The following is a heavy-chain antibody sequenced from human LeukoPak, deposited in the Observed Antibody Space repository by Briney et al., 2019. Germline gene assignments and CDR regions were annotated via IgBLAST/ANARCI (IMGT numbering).Heavy chain of an antibody. V-gene: IGHV3-48*01. D-gene: IGHD6-13*01. J-gene: IGHJ4*02. Sequence: GGSLRLSCAASGFTFSSYSMNWVRQAPGKGLEWVSYISSSSTTIYYVDSVKGRFTISRDNAKNSLYLQMNSLGVEDTAVYYCKSGGAAPGAFDYWGQGALVTVSS. CDR1: GFTFSSYS. CDR3: KSGGAAPGAFDY. CDR2: ISSSSTTI.